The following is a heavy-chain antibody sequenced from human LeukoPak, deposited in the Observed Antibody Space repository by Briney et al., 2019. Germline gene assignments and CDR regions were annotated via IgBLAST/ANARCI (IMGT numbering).Heavy chain of an antibody. J-gene: IGHJ3*02. CDR3: AKDHTAMVRDAFDI. CDR2: ISYDGSNK. D-gene: IGHD5-18*01. CDR1: GFTFSSYG. Sequence: GGSLRLSCAASGFTFSSYGMHWVRQAPGKGLEWVAVISYDGSNKYYADSVKGRFTISRDNSKNTLYLQMNSLRAEDTAVYYCAKDHTAMVRDAFDIWGQGTMVTVSS. V-gene: IGHV3-30*18.